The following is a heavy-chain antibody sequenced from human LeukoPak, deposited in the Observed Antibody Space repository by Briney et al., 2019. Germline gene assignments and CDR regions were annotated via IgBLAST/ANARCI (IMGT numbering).Heavy chain of an antibody. D-gene: IGHD2-2*01. CDR1: GDSVNSYY. CDR2: ISYSGST. V-gene: IGHV4-59*02. CDR3: ARGNSYCSSTSCSRHYFDY. J-gene: IGHJ4*02. Sequence: SETLSLTCTVSGDSVNSYYWSWIRQPPGKGLEWIGYISYSGSTNYNPSLKSRVTISVDTSKYQFSLNLSSVTAADTAVYYCARGNSYCSSTSCSRHYFDYWAQGTLVTVSS.